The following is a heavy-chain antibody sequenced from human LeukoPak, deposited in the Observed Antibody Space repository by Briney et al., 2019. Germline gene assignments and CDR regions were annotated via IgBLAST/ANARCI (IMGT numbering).Heavy chain of an antibody. CDR3: ARDTLGEGEDANYAVYYFDY. CDR1: GFTVSSNY. CDR2: IYSGGST. D-gene: IGHD4/OR15-4a*01. J-gene: IGHJ4*02. V-gene: IGHV3-53*01. Sequence: GGSLRLSCAASGFTVSSNYMSWVRQAPGKGLEWVSVIYSGGSTYYADSVKGRFTISRDNSKNTLCLQMNSLRAEDTAVYYCARDTLGEGEDANYAVYYFDYWGQGTVVTVSS.